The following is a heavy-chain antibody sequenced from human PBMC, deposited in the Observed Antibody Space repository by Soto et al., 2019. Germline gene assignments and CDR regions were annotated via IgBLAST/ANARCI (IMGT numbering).Heavy chain of an antibody. D-gene: IGHD3-3*01. V-gene: IGHV3-23*01. Sequence: PVGSLRLSCAASGFTFSSYSMNWVRQAPGKGLEWVSAISGSGGSTYYADSVKGRFTISRDNSKNTLYLQMNSLRAEDTAVYYCAKDSRFLEWLLLAYWGQGTLVTVSS. J-gene: IGHJ4*02. CDR3: AKDSRFLEWLLLAY. CDR1: GFTFSSYS. CDR2: ISGSGGST.